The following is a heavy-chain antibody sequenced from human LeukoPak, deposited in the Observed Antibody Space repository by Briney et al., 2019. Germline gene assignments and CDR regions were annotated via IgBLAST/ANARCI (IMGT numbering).Heavy chain of an antibody. CDR3: AKDQGDYYYYGMDV. CDR1: GFTFSSYS. J-gene: IGHJ6*04. CDR2: ISYDGSNK. V-gene: IGHV3-30*18. Sequence: GGSLRLSCAASGFTFSSYSMHWVRQAPGKGLEWVAVISYDGSNKYYADSVKGRFTISRDNSKNTLYLQMNSLRAEDTAVYYCAKDQGDYYYYGMDVWGKGTTVTVSS.